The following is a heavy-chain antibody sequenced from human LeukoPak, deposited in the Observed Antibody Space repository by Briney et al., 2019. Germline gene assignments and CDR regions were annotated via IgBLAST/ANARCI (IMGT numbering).Heavy chain of an antibody. CDR1: GYIFTKYV. Sequence: ASVKVSCKASGYIFTKYVVDWVRQAPGQRPEWMGWIKAGNGDTKYSQNFQDRLTITRDTSASTVYMELSSLTSEDTALYYCARDDCGDTCYPGGYWGQGTLATVSS. J-gene: IGHJ4*02. D-gene: IGHD2-21*01. CDR3: ARDDCGDTCYPGGY. V-gene: IGHV1-3*01. CDR2: IKAGNGDT.